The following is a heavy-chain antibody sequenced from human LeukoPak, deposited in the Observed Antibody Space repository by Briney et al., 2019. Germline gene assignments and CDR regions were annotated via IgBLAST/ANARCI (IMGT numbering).Heavy chain of an antibody. D-gene: IGHD2-8*01. Sequence: GGSLRLSCSSSGFTFSAYAMYWVRQAPGKGLEYVSGISSDGGRSFYADSVKGRVTISRDNSKNTLYLQMGSLRPEDMAVYYCAREVYAGNWFDPWGQGTLVTVTS. CDR2: ISSDGGRS. V-gene: IGHV3-64*02. CDR1: GFTFSAYA. CDR3: AREVYAGNWFDP. J-gene: IGHJ5*02.